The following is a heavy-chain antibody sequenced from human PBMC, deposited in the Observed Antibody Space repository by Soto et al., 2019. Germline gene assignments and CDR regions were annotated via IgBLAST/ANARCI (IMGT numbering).Heavy chain of an antibody. D-gene: IGHD5-12*01. V-gene: IGHV3-7*01. CDR2: IKQDGSEK. CDR1: GFTFSSSW. Sequence: LRLSCAASGFTFSSSWMSWVRQAPGKGLEWVANIKQDGSEKYYVDSVKGRFTISRDNAKNSLYLQMNSLRAEDTAVYYCATDSGASLNSGYEWGQGTLVTVSS. J-gene: IGHJ4*02. CDR3: ATDSGASLNSGYE.